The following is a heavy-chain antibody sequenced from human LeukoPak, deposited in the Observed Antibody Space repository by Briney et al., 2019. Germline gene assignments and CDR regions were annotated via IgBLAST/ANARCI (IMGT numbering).Heavy chain of an antibody. Sequence: SETLSLTCTVSGGSISSYYWSWIRQPAGKGLEWIGRIYTSGSTNYNPSLKSRVTMSVDMSKNQFSLKLSSVTAADTAVYYCARSYYDYVWGSYPYFDYWGQGTLVTVSS. J-gene: IGHJ4*02. D-gene: IGHD3-16*02. V-gene: IGHV4-4*07. CDR3: ARSYYDYVWGSYPYFDY. CDR2: IYTSGST. CDR1: GGSISSYY.